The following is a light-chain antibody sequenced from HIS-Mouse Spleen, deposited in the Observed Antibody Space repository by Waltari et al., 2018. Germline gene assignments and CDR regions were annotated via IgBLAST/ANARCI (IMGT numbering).Light chain of an antibody. CDR3: CSYAGSSTFVV. Sequence: QSALTQPASVPGSPGQSITISCTGTSSDVVSYNLVSWYQQHPGKAPKLMIYEGSKRPSGVSNRFSGSKSGNTASLTISGLQAEDEADYYCCSYAGSSTFVVFGGGTKLTVL. V-gene: IGLV2-23*01. CDR1: SSDVVSYNL. J-gene: IGLJ2*01. CDR2: EGS.